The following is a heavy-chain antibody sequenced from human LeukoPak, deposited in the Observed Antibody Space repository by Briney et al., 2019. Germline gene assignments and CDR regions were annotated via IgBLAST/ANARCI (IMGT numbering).Heavy chain of an antibody. D-gene: IGHD3-9*01. V-gene: IGHV1-2*02. CDR3: ARGSSRYDILTGLFDY. CDR2: INPNSGGT. CDR1: GYTFTGYY. J-gene: IGHJ4*02. Sequence: ASVKVSCKASGYTFTGYYMHWVRQAPGQGLEWMGWINPNSGGTNYAQKFQGRVTMTRDTSISTAYMELSRLRSDDTAVYYCARGSSRYDILTGLFDYWRQGTLVTVSS.